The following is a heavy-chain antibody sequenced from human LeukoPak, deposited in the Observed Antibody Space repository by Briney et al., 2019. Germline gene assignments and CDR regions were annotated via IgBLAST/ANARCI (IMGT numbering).Heavy chain of an antibody. Sequence: GGSLRLSCAASGFTSSDYYMSWIRQAPEKGLGWDSYISSSGSTTFYADCVKGRFTISRDNSRDTLYLQMNSLRAEDTAVYYCAKGYYDYVWGSYYFDYWGQGTLVTVSS. D-gene: IGHD3-16*01. J-gene: IGHJ4*02. V-gene: IGHV3-11*01. CDR1: GFTSSDYY. CDR2: ISSSGSTT. CDR3: AKGYYDYVWGSYYFDY.